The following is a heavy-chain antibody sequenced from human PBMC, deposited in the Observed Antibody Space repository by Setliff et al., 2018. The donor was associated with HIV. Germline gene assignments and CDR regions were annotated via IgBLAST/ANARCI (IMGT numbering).Heavy chain of an antibody. J-gene: IGHJ6*02. V-gene: IGHV1-8*01. CDR3: ARGKGVGGVIITGGLDV. CDR1: GHTFTNYD. D-gene: IGHD3-10*01. CDR2: MNPNSGVS. Sequence: ASVKVSCKPPGHTFTNYDIHWMRRAPRQGLEWMGWMNPNSGVSGYALKFHDRVTMTRDTSITTLYMELSSLTSEDTAVYYCARGKGVGGVIITGGLDVWGQGTTVTVSS.